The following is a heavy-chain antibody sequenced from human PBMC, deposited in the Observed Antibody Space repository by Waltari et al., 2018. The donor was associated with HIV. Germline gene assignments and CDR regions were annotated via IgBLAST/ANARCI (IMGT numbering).Heavy chain of an antibody. CDR2: INNDGSNT. CDR3: VRDYDSSGYYSANWFDP. CDR1: GFTFRTYW. V-gene: IGHV3-74*01. J-gene: IGHJ5*02. Sequence: VQLVESGGGLVQPGGSLRLSCVASGFTFRTYWRHWVRQGPGRGLVCVSRINNDGSNTNYADSVKGRFTISRDNAKNTLYLQMNSLRAEYTAVYSCVRDYDSSGYYSANWFDPWGQGTLVTVSS. D-gene: IGHD3-22*01.